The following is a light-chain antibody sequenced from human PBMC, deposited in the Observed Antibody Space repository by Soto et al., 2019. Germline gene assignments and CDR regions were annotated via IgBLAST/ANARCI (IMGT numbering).Light chain of an antibody. CDR2: AAS. CDR1: QGITIW. CDR3: QQVNSFPFT. J-gene: IGKJ4*01. Sequence: DIQMTQSPSYISASVGDRVTITCRASQGITIWLAWYQQKPGKAHQLLIYAASDLQSGVPSRFSGSGSGTDFSLTINSLQPEDFATYFCQQVNSFPFTFGGGTKVDIK. V-gene: IGKV1-12*02.